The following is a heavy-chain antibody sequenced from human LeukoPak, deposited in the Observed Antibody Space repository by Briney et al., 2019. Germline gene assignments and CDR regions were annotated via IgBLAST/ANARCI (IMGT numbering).Heavy chain of an antibody. D-gene: IGHD4-17*01. CDR3: ARGGYGWYFDL. Sequence: SETLSLTCTVSGGSISSYYWSWIRQPPGKGLEWIGYIYYSGSTNYNPSLKSRVTISVDTSKNQFSLKLSSVTAADPAVYYCARGGYGWYFDLWGRGTLVTVSS. V-gene: IGHV4-59*01. CDR1: GGSISSYY. CDR2: IYYSGST. J-gene: IGHJ2*01.